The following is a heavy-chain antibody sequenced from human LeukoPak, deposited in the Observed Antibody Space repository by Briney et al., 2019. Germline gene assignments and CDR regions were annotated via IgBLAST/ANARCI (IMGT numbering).Heavy chain of an antibody. CDR1: GFTFSSYA. Sequence: GGSLRLSCAASGFTFSSYAMSWVRQAPGKGLEWVSAISGSGGGSVTSYADSVKGRFTISRDNSKNTLHLQMNSLRAEDTAVYYCASHGETKTYYFDHWGQGTLVTVSS. CDR3: ASHGETKTYYFDH. J-gene: IGHJ4*02. D-gene: IGHD2-8*01. V-gene: IGHV3-23*01. CDR2: ISGSGGGSVT.